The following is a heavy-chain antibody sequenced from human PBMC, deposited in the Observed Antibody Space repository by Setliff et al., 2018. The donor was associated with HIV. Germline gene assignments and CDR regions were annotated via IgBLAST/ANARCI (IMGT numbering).Heavy chain of an antibody. Sequence: SETLSLTCTVSGGSISSSSYYWGWIRQPPGKGLEWIGSIYYSGSTYYNPSLKSRVTISIDTSKNQFSLKLNSVTATDTAVYYCARWHPPYGFWEEDYWGQGTLVTVSS. V-gene: IGHV4-39*01. J-gene: IGHJ4*02. CDR1: GGSISSSSYY. CDR3: ARWHPPYGFWEEDY. CDR2: IYYSGST. D-gene: IGHD3-10*01.